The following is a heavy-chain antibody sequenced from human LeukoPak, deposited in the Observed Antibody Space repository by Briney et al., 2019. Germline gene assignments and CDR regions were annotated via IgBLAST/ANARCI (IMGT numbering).Heavy chain of an antibody. CDR2: INHSGST. CDR1: GGSFSGYY. J-gene: IGHJ4*02. V-gene: IGHV4-34*01. D-gene: IGHD1-26*01. Sequence: SETLSLTCAVYGGSFSGYYWSWIRQPPGKGLEWIGEINHSGSTNYNPSLKSRVTISVDTSKNQFSLKLSSVTAADTAVYYCARGNSGSFGYSFDYWGQGTLVTASS. CDR3: ARGNSGSFGYSFDY.